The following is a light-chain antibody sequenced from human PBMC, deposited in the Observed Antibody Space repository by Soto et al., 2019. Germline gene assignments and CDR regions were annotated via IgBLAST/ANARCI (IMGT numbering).Light chain of an antibody. CDR3: CSYASYTTYV. J-gene: IGLJ1*01. Sequence: QSALTQPASVSGSPGQSITISCTGTSSDVGTYNLVSWYQQHPGKAPKLMFYEGTKRPSGVSNRFSGSRSGNTASLTIFDLQAGDEAYYYCCSYASYTTYVFGTGTKLTVL. CDR2: EGT. V-gene: IGLV2-23*01. CDR1: SSDVGTYNL.